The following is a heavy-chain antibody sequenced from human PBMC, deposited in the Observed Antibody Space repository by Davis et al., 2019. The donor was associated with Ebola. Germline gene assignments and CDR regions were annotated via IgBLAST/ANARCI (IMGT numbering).Heavy chain of an antibody. CDR3: ARHVYDYVWGSYVFDY. CDR1: GFTFSSYS. V-gene: IGHV4-59*08. Sequence: PGGSLRLSCAASGFTFSSYSMNWVRQPPGKGLEWIGYIYYSGSTNYNPSLKSRVTISVNTSKNQFSLKLSSVTAADTAVYYCARHVYDYVWGSYVFDYWGQGTLVTVSS. J-gene: IGHJ4*02. CDR2: IYYSGST. D-gene: IGHD3-16*01.